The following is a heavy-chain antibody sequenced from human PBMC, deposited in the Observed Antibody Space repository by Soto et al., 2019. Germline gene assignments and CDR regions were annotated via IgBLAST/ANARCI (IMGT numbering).Heavy chain of an antibody. CDR1: GFTFSSYS. J-gene: IGHJ6*03. CDR3: ARVGSTTPSYYYYYMDV. D-gene: IGHD4-17*01. V-gene: IGHV3-48*01. Sequence: EVQLVESGGGLVQPGGSLRLSCAASGFTFSSYSMNWVRQAPGKGLEWVSYISSSSSTIYYADSVKGRFTISRDNAKNSLYLQMNTLRAEDTAVYYCARVGSTTPSYYYYYMDVWGKGTTVTVSS. CDR2: ISSSSSTI.